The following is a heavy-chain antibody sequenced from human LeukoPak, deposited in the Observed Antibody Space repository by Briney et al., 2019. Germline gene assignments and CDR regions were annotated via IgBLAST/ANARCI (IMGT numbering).Heavy chain of an antibody. Sequence: ESGPTLVKPTQTLTLTCTFSGFSVNSGAVGVGWIRQPPGKALEWLALIYWDDDKRYSPSLRSRLTITKDTSKNQVVLTMTNMDPVDTATYYCAHRGGYDFDYWGQGTLVTVSS. D-gene: IGHD5-12*01. CDR3: AHRGGYDFDY. J-gene: IGHJ4*02. V-gene: IGHV2-5*02. CDR1: GFSVNSGAVG. CDR2: IYWDDDK.